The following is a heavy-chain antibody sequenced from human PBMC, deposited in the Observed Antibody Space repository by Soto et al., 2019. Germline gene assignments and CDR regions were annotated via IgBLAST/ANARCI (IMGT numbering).Heavy chain of an antibody. Sequence: VQLVESGGGVVQPGRSLRLSCAASGFTFSDYAMHWVRQAPGKGLEWVAVVSHDGRNTHYADSVTGRFTISRDSSKNTGSLEMTSRRAEDTAVYYFSKGGRAWLVTSEFNYWGQGSLVTVSS. CDR1: GFTFSDYA. D-gene: IGHD6-19*01. V-gene: IGHV3-30*18. CDR2: VSHDGRNT. CDR3: SKGGRAWLVTSEFNY. J-gene: IGHJ4*02.